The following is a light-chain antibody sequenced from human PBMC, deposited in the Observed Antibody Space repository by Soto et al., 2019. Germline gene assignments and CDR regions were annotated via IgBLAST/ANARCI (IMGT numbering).Light chain of an antibody. J-gene: IGKJ4*01. Sequence: EIVLTQSPATLSLSPGDRATLSCRASQSVGYHLAWSQQKPGQAPRLLIYDASNRATGIPARFSRSGSGTDFTLAISSLEPEDFAVYYCPQRSNWPPVTFGRGNKVEIK. CDR3: PQRSNWPPVT. CDR1: QSVGYH. CDR2: DAS. V-gene: IGKV3-11*01.